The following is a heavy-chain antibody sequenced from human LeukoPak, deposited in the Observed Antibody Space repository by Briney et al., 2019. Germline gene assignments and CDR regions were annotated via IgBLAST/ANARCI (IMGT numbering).Heavy chain of an antibody. CDR1: GFTFSNNY. V-gene: IGHV3-66*01. CDR3: ATLISGWSLY. J-gene: IGHJ4*02. Sequence: GGSLTLSCAASGFTFSNNYMRWVRQAPGKGLEWVSLIYSGGSTYYADSVTGRFIISRDNSKNTLYLQMNSLRAEDTAVYYCATLISGWSLYWGQGTLVTVSS. D-gene: IGHD6-19*01. CDR2: IYSGGST.